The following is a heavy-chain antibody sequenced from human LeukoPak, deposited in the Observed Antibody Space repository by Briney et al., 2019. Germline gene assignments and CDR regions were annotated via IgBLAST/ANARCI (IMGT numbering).Heavy chain of an antibody. CDR1: GFTFSNYG. CDR3: AKDTVVSGYCSGGSCYEFDL. Sequence: SGGALRLSCAVPGFTFSNYGMEWGPQAPGRGLEREAVISYDGSNKYYADSVKHRFTSSRDKPKNTLYLQMNSQRAEDTAVYYCAKDTVVSGYCSGGSCYEFDLWGQGTLVTVSS. V-gene: IGHV3-30*18. J-gene: IGHJ4*02. D-gene: IGHD2-15*01. CDR2: ISYDGSNK.